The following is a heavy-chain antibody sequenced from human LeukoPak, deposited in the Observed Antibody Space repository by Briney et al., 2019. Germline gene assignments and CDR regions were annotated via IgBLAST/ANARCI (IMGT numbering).Heavy chain of an antibody. CDR1: GCSISSYY. CDR3: AREAVVVPAASSVEYNWFDP. D-gene: IGHD2-2*01. V-gene: IGHV4-59*01. Sequence: SETLSLTCTVSGCSISSYYWSWIRQPPGKGLEWIGYIYFSGSTNYNPSLKSRVTISIDTSKNQFSLKLSSVTAADTAVYYCAREAVVVPAASSVEYNWFDPWGQGTLVTVSS. J-gene: IGHJ5*02. CDR2: IYFSGST.